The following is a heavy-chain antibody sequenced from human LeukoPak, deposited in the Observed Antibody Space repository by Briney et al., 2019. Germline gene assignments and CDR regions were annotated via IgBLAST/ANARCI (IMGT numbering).Heavy chain of an antibody. Sequence: SETLSLTCTVSGGSISSYYWSWIRQPPGKGLEWIGRIYTSGSTNYNPSLTRRVTMSVDMSKNQFSLKLSSVTAADTAVYYCARAVGSGSFQTYYYYMDVWGKGTTVTISS. V-gene: IGHV4-4*07. CDR1: GGSISSYY. J-gene: IGHJ6*03. CDR3: ARAVGSGSFQTYYYYMDV. CDR2: IYTSGST. D-gene: IGHD3-10*01.